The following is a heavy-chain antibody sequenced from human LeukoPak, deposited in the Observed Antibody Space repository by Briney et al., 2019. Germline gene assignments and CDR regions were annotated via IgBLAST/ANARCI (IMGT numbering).Heavy chain of an antibody. Sequence: ASVKVSCKASGYTFTSYDINWVRQATGQGLEWMGWMNPNSGNTGYAQKFQGRVTITRDTSANTAYMELSSLRSEDTAVYYCARGGVTSRGFAFGFGHWGQGTLVTVSS. CDR3: ARGGVTSRGFAFGFGH. V-gene: IGHV1-8*01. D-gene: IGHD3-16*01. CDR2: MNPNSGNT. J-gene: IGHJ4*02. CDR1: GYTFTSYD.